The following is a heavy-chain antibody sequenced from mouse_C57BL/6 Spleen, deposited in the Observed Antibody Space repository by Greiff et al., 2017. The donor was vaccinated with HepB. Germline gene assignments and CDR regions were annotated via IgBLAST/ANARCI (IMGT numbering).Heavy chain of an antibody. J-gene: IGHJ2*01. CDR3: VRDDGYSYYFDY. V-gene: IGHV10-1*01. CDR1: GFSFNTYA. CDR2: IRSKSNNYAT. Sequence: EVKLKESGGGLVQPKGSLKLSCAASGFSFNTYAMNWVRQAPGKGLEWVARIRSKSNNYATYYADSVKDRFTSSRDDSESMLYLQMNNLKTEDTAMYYCVRDDGYSYYFDYWGQGTTLTVSS. D-gene: IGHD2-3*01.